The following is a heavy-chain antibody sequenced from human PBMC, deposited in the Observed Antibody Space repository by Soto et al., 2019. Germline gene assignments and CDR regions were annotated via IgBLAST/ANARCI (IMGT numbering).Heavy chain of an antibody. Sequence: SVKVSCKASRGTFSSYAISWVRQAPGQGLEWMGGIIPIFGTANYAQKFQGRVTITADESTSTAYMELSSLRSEDTAVYYCASPMRRGYSYGRFDYWGQGTLVTVSS. CDR2: IIPIFGTA. D-gene: IGHD5-18*01. J-gene: IGHJ4*02. CDR1: RGTFSSYA. CDR3: ASPMRRGYSYGRFDY. V-gene: IGHV1-69*13.